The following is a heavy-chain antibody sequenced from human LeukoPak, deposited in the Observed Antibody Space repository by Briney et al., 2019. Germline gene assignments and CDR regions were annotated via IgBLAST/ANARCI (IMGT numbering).Heavy chain of an antibody. CDR1: GFTFGGYG. D-gene: IGHD1-14*01. Sequence: GGSLRLSCAGSGFTFGGYGMHWFRQTPGKGLEWVAVIAYDGSRAFYADSVRGRFTISRDNSKNTMSVQMDDLRAEDTAVYYCTRYNNDHFDYWGRGTLVTVSS. J-gene: IGHJ4*02. V-gene: IGHV3-33*01. CDR2: IAYDGSRA. CDR3: TRYNNDHFDY.